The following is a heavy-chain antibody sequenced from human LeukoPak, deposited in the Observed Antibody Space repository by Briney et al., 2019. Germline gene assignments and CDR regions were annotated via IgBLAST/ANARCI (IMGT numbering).Heavy chain of an antibody. Sequence: GASGKLCCYAAGATFSSYAISLARQPHGQGLERMGRTIPILGIANYAHKDSGRGRITADKSKSTAYMELRMLRSEDTATDYCACWFGELWAFDIWGQGTMVTVSS. CDR1: GATFSSYA. V-gene: IGHV1-69*04. CDR2: TIPILGIA. J-gene: IGHJ3*02. CDR3: ACWFGELWAFDI. D-gene: IGHD3-10*01.